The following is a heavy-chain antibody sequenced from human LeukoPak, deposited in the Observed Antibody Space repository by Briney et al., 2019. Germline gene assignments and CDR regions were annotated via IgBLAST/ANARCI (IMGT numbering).Heavy chain of an antibody. CDR3: ARGPLEQLELQTSYYYGMDV. CDR2: IIPIFGTA. J-gene: IGHJ6*04. D-gene: IGHD1-1*01. Sequence: SVKVSCKAPGGTFSSYAISWVRQAPGQGLEWMGGIIPIFGTANYAQKFQGRVTITADESTSTAYMELSSLRSEDTAVYYCARGPLEQLELQTSYYYGMDVWNKGTTVTVYS. V-gene: IGHV1-69*13. CDR1: GGTFSSYA.